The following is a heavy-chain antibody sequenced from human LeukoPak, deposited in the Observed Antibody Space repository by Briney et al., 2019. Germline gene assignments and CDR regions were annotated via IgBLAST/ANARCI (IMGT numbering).Heavy chain of an antibody. CDR2: IYTSGST. D-gene: IGHD2-2*01. CDR3: ARDALYCSSSSCYRYWYFDL. CDR1: GGSISGSY. Sequence: SETLSLTCTVSGGSISGSYWNWVRQPAEKGLEWIGRIYTSGSTNYNPSLKSRVTMSVDTPKNQFSLKLSSVTAADTAVYYYARDALYCSSSSCYRYWYFDLWGRGTLVTVSS. J-gene: IGHJ2*01. V-gene: IGHV4-4*07.